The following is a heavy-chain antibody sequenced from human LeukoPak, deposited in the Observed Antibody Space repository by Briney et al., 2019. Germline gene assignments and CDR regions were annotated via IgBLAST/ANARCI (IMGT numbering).Heavy chain of an antibody. V-gene: IGHV4-39*02. D-gene: IGHD1-1*01. J-gene: IGHJ4*02. CDR1: GGSISSSSYY. CDR3: ARDSNWNADFDY. CDR2: IYYSGST. Sequence: SETLSLTCTVSGGSISSSSYYWGWIRQPPGKGLEWIGSIYYSGSTYYNPSLKSRVTISVDTSKNQFSLKLSSVTAADTAVYYCARDSNWNADFDYWGQGTLVTVSS.